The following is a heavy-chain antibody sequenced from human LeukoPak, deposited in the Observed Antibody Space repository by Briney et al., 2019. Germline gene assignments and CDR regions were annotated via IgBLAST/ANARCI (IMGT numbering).Heavy chain of an antibody. D-gene: IGHD6-13*01. J-gene: IGHJ5*02. Sequence: KSSETLSLTCAIYGGSFSGYYWSWIRQPPGKGLEWIGEINHSGSTNYNPSLKSRVTISVDTSKNQFSLKLSSVTAADTAVYYCARRTRIAAAGRPFDPWGQGTLVTVSS. V-gene: IGHV4-34*01. CDR3: ARRTRIAAAGRPFDP. CDR1: GGSFSGYY. CDR2: INHSGST.